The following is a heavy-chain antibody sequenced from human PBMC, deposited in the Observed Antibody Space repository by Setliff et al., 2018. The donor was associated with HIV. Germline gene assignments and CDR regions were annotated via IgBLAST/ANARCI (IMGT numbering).Heavy chain of an antibody. Sequence: SETLSLTCTVSGGSISSDDYYWSWIRQPPGKGLEWIGYIYYSGTTYYNPSLKSRVTISVDTSKNQFSLKLSSVTAADTAVYYCARGAYDYVWGSYRALDYWGQGTLVTSPQ. CDR3: ARGAYDYVWGSYRALDY. CDR1: GGSISSDDYY. V-gene: IGHV4-30-4*02. D-gene: IGHD3-16*02. J-gene: IGHJ4*02. CDR2: IYYSGTT.